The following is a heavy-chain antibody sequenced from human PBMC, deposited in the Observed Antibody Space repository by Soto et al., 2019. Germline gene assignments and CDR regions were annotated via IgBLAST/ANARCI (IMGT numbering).Heavy chain of an antibody. CDR2: MNPNSGNT. CDR3: ARGLARYCSSTSCHYYYYYYMDV. CDR1: GYTFTSYD. J-gene: IGHJ6*03. Sequence: QVQLVQSGAEVKKPGASVKVSCKASGYTFTSYDINWVRQATGQGLEWMGWMNPNSGNTGYAQKVQGRVTMTRNTSISTAYMELSSLRSEDTAVYYCARGLARYCSSTSCHYYYYYYMDVWGKGTTVTVSS. V-gene: IGHV1-8*01. D-gene: IGHD2-2*01.